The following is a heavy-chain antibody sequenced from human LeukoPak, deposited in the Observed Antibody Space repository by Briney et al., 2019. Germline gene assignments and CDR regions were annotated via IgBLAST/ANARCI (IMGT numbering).Heavy chain of an antibody. D-gene: IGHD5-12*01. Sequence: GGSLRLSCAASGFTFSSYGMHWVRQAPGKGLEWVAVISYDGGNKYYADSVKGRFTISRDSSKNTLYLQMNSLRAEDTAVYYCARGHSGYHNTGGQGTLVTVSS. CDR3: ARGHSGYHNT. V-gene: IGHV3-30*03. CDR2: ISYDGGNK. CDR1: GFTFSSYG. J-gene: IGHJ4*02.